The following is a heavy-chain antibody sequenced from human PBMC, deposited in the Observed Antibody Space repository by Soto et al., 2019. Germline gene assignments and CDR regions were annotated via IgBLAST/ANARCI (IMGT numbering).Heavy chain of an antibody. Sequence: QVQLQESGPGLVKPSQTLSLTCTVSGGSISSGDYYWSWIRQPPGKGLEWIGYIYHSGSTYYNPSLKSRVTISADTSKNQFSLKLSSVTAADTAVYYCARERPDGARLAPWGQGTLVTVSS. CDR1: GGSISSGDYY. CDR3: ARERPDGARLAP. V-gene: IGHV4-30-4*01. D-gene: IGHD6-6*01. J-gene: IGHJ5*02. CDR2: IYHSGST.